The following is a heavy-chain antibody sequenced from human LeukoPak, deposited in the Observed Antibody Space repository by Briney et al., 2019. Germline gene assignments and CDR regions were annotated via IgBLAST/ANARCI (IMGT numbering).Heavy chain of an antibody. CDR2: LNWNGGSI. CDR3: AREKYDSSGYYNDNYYFDY. V-gene: IGHV3-20*04. CDR1: VLTLDAYG. D-gene: IGHD3-22*01. Sequence: GGSLRLSCAASVLTLDAYGMTWVRQAPGKGLEWVSDLNWNGGSIGYADSVKGRFTVSRDNAKNSLYLQMNSLRAENTALYYCAREKYDSSGYYNDNYYFDYWGQGTLVTVSS. J-gene: IGHJ4*02.